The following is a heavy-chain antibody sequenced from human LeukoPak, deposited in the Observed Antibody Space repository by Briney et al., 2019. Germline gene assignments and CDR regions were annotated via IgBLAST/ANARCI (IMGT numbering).Heavy chain of an antibody. V-gene: IGHV1-69*05. CDR3: ARGTTVTTTYFDY. Sequence: SVNVSCKASGGTFSSYAISWLRQAPGQWLEWMGGIIPIFGTANYAQKFQGRVTITTDESTSTAYMELSSLRSEDTAVYYCARGTTVTTTYFDYWGQGTLVTVSS. CDR1: GGTFSSYA. D-gene: IGHD4-17*01. CDR2: IIPIFGTA. J-gene: IGHJ4*02.